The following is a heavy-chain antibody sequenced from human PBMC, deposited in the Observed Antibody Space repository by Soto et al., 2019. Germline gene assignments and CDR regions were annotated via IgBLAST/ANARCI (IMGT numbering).Heavy chain of an antibody. Sequence: GGSLRVSCAASGFIFSSYGMHWGRQAPGKGLEWVAVIWYDGSNKYYADSVKGRFTISRDNSKNTLYLQMNSLRAEDTAVYYCARDIRTIFGSMVVWGQGTTVTVSS. D-gene: IGHD3-3*01. J-gene: IGHJ6*02. CDR2: IWYDGSNK. V-gene: IGHV3-33*01. CDR1: GFIFSSYG. CDR3: ARDIRTIFGSMVV.